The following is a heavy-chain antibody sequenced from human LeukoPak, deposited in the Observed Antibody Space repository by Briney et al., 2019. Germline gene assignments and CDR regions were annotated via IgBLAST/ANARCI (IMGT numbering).Heavy chain of an antibody. CDR1: GFTFSGYW. V-gene: IGHV3-74*01. CDR2: INSDGSST. D-gene: IGHD5-18*01. CDR3: ARSSSGYNYGRFDP. Sequence: GGSLRLSCAASGFTFSGYWMHWVRQAPGKGLVWVSRINSDGSSTSHADSVKGRFTISRDYAKNTLYLQMNSLRAEDTAVYYCARSSSGYNYGRFDPWGQGTLVTVSS. J-gene: IGHJ5*02.